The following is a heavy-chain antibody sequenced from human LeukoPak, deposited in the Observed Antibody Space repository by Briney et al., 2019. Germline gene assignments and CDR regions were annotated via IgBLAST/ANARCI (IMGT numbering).Heavy chain of an antibody. D-gene: IGHD3-10*01. CDR1: GYTFTSYA. J-gene: IGHJ6*03. CDR2: ISAYNGNT. Sequence: ASVKVSCKASGYTFTSYAMNWVRQAPGQGLEWMGWISAYNGNTNYAQKLQGRVTMTTDTSTSTAYMELRSLRSDDTAVYYCARAMYYYGSGSYYRPIYYYYYMDVWGKGTTVTISS. CDR3: ARAMYYYGSGSYYRPIYYYYYMDV. V-gene: IGHV1-18*01.